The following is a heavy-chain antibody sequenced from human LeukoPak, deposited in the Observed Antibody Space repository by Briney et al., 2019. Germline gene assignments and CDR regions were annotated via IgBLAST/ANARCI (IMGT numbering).Heavy chain of an antibody. J-gene: IGHJ4*02. V-gene: IGHV4-34*01. CDR2: INHSGST. CDR3: ATFLLGKRSQLITHDY. D-gene: IGHD1-1*01. CDR1: GGSFSAYY. Sequence: PSETLSLTCAVYGGSFSAYYRRWIRQPPGKGLEWIGEINHSGSTSYNPSLKSRVTISVDTPKNQISLKLSSVTAADTAVYYCATFLLGKRSQLITHDYWGQGTLVTVSS.